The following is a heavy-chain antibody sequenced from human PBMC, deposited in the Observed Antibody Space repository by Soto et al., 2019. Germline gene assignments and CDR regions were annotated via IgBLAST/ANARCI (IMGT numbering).Heavy chain of an antibody. V-gene: IGHV3-9*01. CDR2: ISWNSGSI. J-gene: IGHJ4*02. CDR1: GFTFDDYA. D-gene: IGHD4-17*01. Sequence: PGGSLRLSCAASGFTFDDYAMHWVRQAPGKGLEWVSGISWNSGSIGYADSVKGRFTITRDNAKNSQYLQKNNLRAEDTALYYCAKISSYGTYYFDYWGQGTLVTVSS. CDR3: AKISSYGTYYFDY.